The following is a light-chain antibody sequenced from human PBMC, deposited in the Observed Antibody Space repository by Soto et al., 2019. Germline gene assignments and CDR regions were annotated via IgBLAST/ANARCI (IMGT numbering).Light chain of an antibody. J-gene: IGKJ5*01. Sequence: EIVMTQSPATLSVSPGDRATLSCRASQSVDNDLAWYQQKPGQPPRLLIYDASTRATGIPARFSGSQSGTEFTLTISSLQPEDFATYYCQQFNSYPITFGQGTRLEI. CDR3: QQFNSYPIT. V-gene: IGKV3D-15*01. CDR2: DAS. CDR1: QSVDND.